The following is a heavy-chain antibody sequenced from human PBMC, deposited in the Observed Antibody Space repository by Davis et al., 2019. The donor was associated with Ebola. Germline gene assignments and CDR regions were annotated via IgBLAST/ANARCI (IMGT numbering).Heavy chain of an antibody. CDR3: ARDWYGSGSYFDY. CDR1: EFTFSDHG. D-gene: IGHD3-10*01. Sequence: GGSLRLSCATSEFTFSDHGMHWVRQAPDKGLEWVAFIRYDGSNKYYADSVEGRFTVSRDNSKNTLYLQMNSLRPEDTAVYYCARDWYGSGSYFDYWGQGTLLTVSS. J-gene: IGHJ4*02. V-gene: IGHV3-30*02. CDR2: IRYDGSNK.